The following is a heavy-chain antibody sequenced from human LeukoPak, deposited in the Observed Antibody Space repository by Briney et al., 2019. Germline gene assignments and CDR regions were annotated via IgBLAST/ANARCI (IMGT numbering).Heavy chain of an antibody. V-gene: IGHV1-8*03. CDR3: ARGQNEGYAFDI. CDR1: GYTFTSYD. CDR2: MNPNSGNT. J-gene: IGHJ3*02. Sequence: GASVKVSCKASGYTFTSYDINWVRQATGQGLERMGWMNPNSGNTGYAQKFQGRVTITRNTSISTAYMELSSLRSEDTAVYYCARGQNEGYAFDIWAKGQWSPSLQ. D-gene: IGHD2/OR15-2a*01.